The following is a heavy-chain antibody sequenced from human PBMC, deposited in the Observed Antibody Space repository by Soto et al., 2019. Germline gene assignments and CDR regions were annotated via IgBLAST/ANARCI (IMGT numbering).Heavy chain of an antibody. J-gene: IGHJ4*02. D-gene: IGHD3-22*01. Sequence: SGGSLRLSCAASGLNFSSYGMHWVRQAPGKGLEWVAVIWYDGSNKYYADSVKGRFTISRDNSKNTLYLQMNSLRAEDTAVYYCARGYYDSSGYILIDYWGQGTLVTVSS. CDR1: GLNFSSYG. CDR3: ARGYYDSSGYILIDY. V-gene: IGHV3-33*01. CDR2: IWYDGSNK.